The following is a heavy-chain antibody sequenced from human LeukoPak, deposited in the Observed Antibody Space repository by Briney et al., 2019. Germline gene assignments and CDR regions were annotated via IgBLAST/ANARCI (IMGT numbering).Heavy chain of an antibody. J-gene: IGHJ4*02. D-gene: IGHD2-2*01. CDR3: ARAPRGSSTSCFY. CDR2: INSDGSST. Sequence: GGSLRLSCAASGFTFSSYWMHWVRQAPGKGLVWVSRINSDGSSTSYADSVKGRFTISRDNAKNTPYLQMNSLRAEDTAVYYCARAPRGSSTSCFYWGQGTLVTVSS. CDR1: GFTFSSYW. V-gene: IGHV3-74*01.